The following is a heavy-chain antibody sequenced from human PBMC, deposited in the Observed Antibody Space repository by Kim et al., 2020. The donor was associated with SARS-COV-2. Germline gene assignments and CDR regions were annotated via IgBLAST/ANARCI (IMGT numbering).Heavy chain of an antibody. Sequence: GGSLRLSCAASGFTFSSYAMHWVSQAPGKGLEWVAVISYDGSNKYYADSVKGRFTISRDNSKNTLYLQMNSLRAEDTAVYYCASDRDDYDSSGYYSAFDYWGQGTLVTVSS. CDR2: ISYDGSNK. J-gene: IGHJ4*02. CDR3: ASDRDDYDSSGYYSAFDY. D-gene: IGHD3-22*01. V-gene: IGHV3-30*04. CDR1: GFTFSSYA.